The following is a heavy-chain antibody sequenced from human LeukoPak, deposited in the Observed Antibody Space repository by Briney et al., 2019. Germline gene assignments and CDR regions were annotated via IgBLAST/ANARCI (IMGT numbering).Heavy chain of an antibody. J-gene: IGHJ4*02. Sequence: GGSLRLSCAASGFTFSTYGMHWVRQAPGKGLEWVAFIRYDGSNKYYADSVKGRFTISRDNSKNTLYLQMNSLRAEDTAVYYCAKNPAGTTIAFDYWGQGTLVTVSS. V-gene: IGHV3-30*02. CDR1: GFTFSTYG. CDR3: AKNPAGTTIAFDY. D-gene: IGHD1-7*01. CDR2: IRYDGSNK.